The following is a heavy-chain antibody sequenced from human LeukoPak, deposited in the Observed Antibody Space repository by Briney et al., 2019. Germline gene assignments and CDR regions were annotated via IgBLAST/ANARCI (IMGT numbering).Heavy chain of an antibody. CDR1: GGSISSGSYY. CDR3: ARGPVANWGLYFDS. Sequence: SETLSLTCTVSGGSISSGSYYWSWIRQPAGKGLEWIARIYTSGSTNYNPSLNSRVTISIDTSKNQFSLKLSSVTAADTAMYYCARGPVANWGLYFDSWGQGTLVTVSS. V-gene: IGHV4-61*02. D-gene: IGHD7-27*01. J-gene: IGHJ4*02. CDR2: IYTSGST.